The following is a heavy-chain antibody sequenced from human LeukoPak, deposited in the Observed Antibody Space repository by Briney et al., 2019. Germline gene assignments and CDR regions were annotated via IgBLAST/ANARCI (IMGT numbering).Heavy chain of an antibody. Sequence: SQTLSLTCSVSGDSISSGTYHWSWVRQPAGKGLEWIGRIYSSGSTNYNPPLKSRVALSVDTSKNQFSLKLSSVTAADTAVYYCARGPTRAIGFDIWGQGTTVTVS. J-gene: IGHJ3*02. CDR3: ARGPTRAIGFDI. CDR1: GDSISSGTYH. CDR2: IYSSGST. V-gene: IGHV4-61*02.